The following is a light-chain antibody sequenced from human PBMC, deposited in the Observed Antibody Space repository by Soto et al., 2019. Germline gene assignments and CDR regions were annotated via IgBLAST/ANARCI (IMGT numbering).Light chain of an antibody. CDR1: SGHSSYS. Sequence: QLVLTQSPSASASLGASVKLTCTLSSGHSSYSIAWHQQQPDKGPRYLMKLNSDGSHSKGDGIPDRFSGSSSGAERYLTISSLQSEDEADYYCQTWDTGIQVFGGGTKLT. CDR3: QTWDTGIQV. CDR2: LNSDGSH. V-gene: IGLV4-69*01. J-gene: IGLJ2*01.